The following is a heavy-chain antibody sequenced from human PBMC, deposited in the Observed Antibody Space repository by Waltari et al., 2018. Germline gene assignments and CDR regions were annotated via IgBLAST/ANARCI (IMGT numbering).Heavy chain of an antibody. CDR3: AGGYSPVEQWLVRSYYFDY. V-gene: IGHV4-34*01. J-gene: IGHJ4*02. D-gene: IGHD6-19*01. CDR2: INHSEST. Sequence: QVQLQQWGAGLLKPSETLSLTCAVYGGSFSGYYWSWIRQPPGQGLEWIGEINHSESTNYNPSIRSRVNISVDTSKNQFSLKLSSVTAADTAVYYCAGGYSPVEQWLVRSYYFDYWGQGTLVTVSS. CDR1: GGSFSGYY.